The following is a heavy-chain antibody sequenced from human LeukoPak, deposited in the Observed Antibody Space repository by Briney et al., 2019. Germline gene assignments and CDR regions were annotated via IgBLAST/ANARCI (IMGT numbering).Heavy chain of an antibody. CDR3: ARDRQKATYGDYQDWFDP. CDR1: GFTLSSYS. V-gene: IGHV3-21*01. D-gene: IGHD4-17*01. J-gene: IGHJ5*02. Sequence: GGSLRLSCAASGFTLSSYSMNWVRQAPGKGLGLVSSISSSSSYIYYADSVKGRFTISRDNAKNSLYLQMNSLRAEDTAVYYCARDRQKATYGDYQDWFDPWGQGTLVTVSS. CDR2: ISSSSSYI.